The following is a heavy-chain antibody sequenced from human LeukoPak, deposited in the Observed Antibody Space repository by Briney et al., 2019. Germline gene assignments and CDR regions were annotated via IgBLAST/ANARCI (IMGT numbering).Heavy chain of an antibody. V-gene: IGHV3-21*01. J-gene: IGHJ4*02. CDR3: ARGPPTDY. Sequence: PGGSLRLSCAASGFTFSSYSMNWVRQAPGKGLEWVSSISSSNNYIYYADSVKGRFTISRDNAKNSLYLQMDSLRAEDAAVYYCARGPPTDYWGQGTLVTVSS. CDR1: GFTFSSYS. CDR2: ISSSNNYI. D-gene: IGHD4-17*01.